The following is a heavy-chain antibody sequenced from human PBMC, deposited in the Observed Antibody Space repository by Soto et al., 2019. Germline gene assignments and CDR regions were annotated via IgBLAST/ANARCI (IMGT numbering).Heavy chain of an antibody. D-gene: IGHD3-10*01. Sequence: SETLSLTCAVYGGSFSGYYWSWIRQPPGKGLEWIGEINHSGSTNYNPSLKSRVTISVDTSKNQSSLQLSSVTAADTAVYYCARGLPGGEWFGEPPYYYYGMDVWGQGTTVTVSS. V-gene: IGHV4-34*01. CDR2: INHSGST. J-gene: IGHJ6*02. CDR1: GGSFSGYY. CDR3: ARGLPGGEWFGEPPYYYYGMDV.